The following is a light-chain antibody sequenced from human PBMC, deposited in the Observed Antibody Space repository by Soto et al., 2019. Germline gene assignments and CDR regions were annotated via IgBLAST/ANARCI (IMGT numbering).Light chain of an antibody. CDR1: SSNIGAGYD. CDR2: GNI. CDR3: QSYDISLSASV. V-gene: IGLV1-40*01. J-gene: IGLJ3*02. Sequence: QPVLTQRPSVSGAPGQRVTISCTGSSSNIGAGYDVHWYQLLPGTAPKLLIYGNINRPSGVPDRFSGSNSGTSASLAITGLQAEDEADYYCQSYDISLSASVFGGGTKLTVL.